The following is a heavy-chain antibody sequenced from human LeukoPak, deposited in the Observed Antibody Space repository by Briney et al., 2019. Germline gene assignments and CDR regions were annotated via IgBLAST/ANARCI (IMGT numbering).Heavy chain of an antibody. D-gene: IGHD3-10*01. V-gene: IGHV1-18*01. J-gene: IGHJ4*02. Sequence: ASVKVSCKASGYTFTSYGISWVRQAPGQGLEWMGWISAYNGNTNYAQKLQGRVTMTTDTSTSTAYMELRSLRSDDTAVYYCARVRGGRYYYGSGSSKSYYFDYWGQGTLVTVSS. CDR3: ARVRGGRYYYGSGSSKSYYFDY. CDR1: GYTFTSYG. CDR2: ISAYNGNT.